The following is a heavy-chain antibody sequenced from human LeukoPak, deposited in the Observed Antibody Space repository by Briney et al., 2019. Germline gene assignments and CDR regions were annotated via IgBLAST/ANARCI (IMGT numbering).Heavy chain of an antibody. D-gene: IGHD6-6*01. CDR1: GDSVSSNSAA. V-gene: IGHV6-1*01. CDR2: TYYRSKWYN. CDR3: ARGGIAASPLARLYNWFDP. Sequence: SQTLSLTCAISGDSVSSNSAAWNWIRQSPSRGLEWLGRTYYRSKWYNDYAVSVKSRITINPDTSKNQFSLQLNSVTPEHTAVYYCARGGIAASPLARLYNWFDPWGQGTLVTVSS. J-gene: IGHJ5*02.